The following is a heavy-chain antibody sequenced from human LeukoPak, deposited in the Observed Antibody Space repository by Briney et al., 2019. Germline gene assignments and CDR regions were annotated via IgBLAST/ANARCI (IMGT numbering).Heavy chain of an antibody. V-gene: IGHV3-21*01. CDR1: GFTFSSYS. CDR2: ISSSSYI. Sequence: GGSLRLSCAASGFTFSSYSMNWVRQAPGKGLEWVSSISSSSYIYYADSVKGRFTISRDNAKNSLYLQINSLRAEDTAVYYCARGYSGYDSGYWGQGTLVTVSS. J-gene: IGHJ4*02. CDR3: ARGYSGYDSGY. D-gene: IGHD5-12*01.